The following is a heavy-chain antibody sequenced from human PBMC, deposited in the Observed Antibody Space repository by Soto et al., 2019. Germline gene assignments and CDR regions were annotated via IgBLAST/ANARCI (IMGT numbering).Heavy chain of an antibody. CDR1: GGSICSCSYY. CDR2: IYYSGST. J-gene: IGHJ4*02. Sequence: FEPMSLTCTVCGGSICSCSYYWGWISQPPGKGLEWIGSIYYSGSTYYNPSLKSRVTISVDTSKNQFSLKLSSVTAADTAVYYCARHIPDCTNGVCYNWGVFDYWGQGTLVTVSS. V-gene: IGHV4-39*01. D-gene: IGHD2-8*01. CDR3: ARHIPDCTNGVCYNWGVFDY.